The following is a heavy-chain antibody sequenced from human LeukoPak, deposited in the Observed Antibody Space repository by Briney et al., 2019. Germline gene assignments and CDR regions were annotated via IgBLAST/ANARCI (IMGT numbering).Heavy chain of an antibody. J-gene: IGHJ4*02. CDR2: INPNSGGT. D-gene: IGHD6-19*01. CDR3: ARDLGISGWYGYVNYFDY. CDR1: GYTFTGYY. V-gene: IGHV1-2*02. Sequence: ASVKVSCKASGYTFTGYYIHWVRQAPGQGLEWMGWINPNSGGTNYAQKFQGRVTMTRDTSISTAYMELSRLRSDDTAVYYCARDLGISGWYGYVNYFDYWGQGTLVTVSS.